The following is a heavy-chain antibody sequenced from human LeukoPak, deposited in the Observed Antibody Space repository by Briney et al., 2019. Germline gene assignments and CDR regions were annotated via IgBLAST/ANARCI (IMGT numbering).Heavy chain of an antibody. V-gene: IGHV4-61*01. D-gene: IGHD1-26*01. CDR2: IYYSGTT. CDR1: GGSVSSGTYY. CDR3: ARGFGGATTSFDY. Sequence: SETLSLTCTVSGGSVSSGTYYWSWIRQPPGKGLEWIGYIYYSGTTNYNPSLKSRVTISIDTSRNQFSLKLSSVTAADTAVYYCARGFGGATTSFDYWGQGTLVTVSP. J-gene: IGHJ4*02.